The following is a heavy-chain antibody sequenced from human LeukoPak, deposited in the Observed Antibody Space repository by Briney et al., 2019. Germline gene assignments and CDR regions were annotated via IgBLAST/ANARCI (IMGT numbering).Heavy chain of an antibody. V-gene: IGHV3-21*01. CDR3: AAAVDYYDSAGFDY. D-gene: IGHD3-22*01. Sequence: PGGSLRLSCAASGFTFSSYSMNWVRQAPGKGLEWASSISSSSSYIYYADSVKGRFTISRDNAKNSLYLQMNSLRAEDTAVYYCAAAVDYYDSAGFDYWGQGTLVTVSS. CDR1: GFTFSSYS. CDR2: ISSSSSYI. J-gene: IGHJ4*02.